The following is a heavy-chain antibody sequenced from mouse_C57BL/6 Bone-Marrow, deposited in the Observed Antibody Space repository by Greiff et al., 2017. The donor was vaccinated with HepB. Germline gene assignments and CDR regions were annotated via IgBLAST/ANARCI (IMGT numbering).Heavy chain of an antibody. Sequence: EVKLQQSGPELVKPGASVKISCKASGYTFTDYYMNWVKQSHGKSLEWIGDINPNNGGTSYNQKFKGKATLTVDKSSSTAYMELRSLTSEDSAVYYCARAYGHFDYWGQGTTLTVSS. CDR3: ARAYGHFDY. J-gene: IGHJ2*01. D-gene: IGHD1-1*01. CDR1: GYTFTDYY. V-gene: IGHV1-26*01. CDR2: INPNNGGT.